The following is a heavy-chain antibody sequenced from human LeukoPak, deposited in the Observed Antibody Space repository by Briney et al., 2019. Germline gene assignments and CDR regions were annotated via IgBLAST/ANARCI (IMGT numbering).Heavy chain of an antibody. CDR3: ARRGSYYDY. CDR2: INPKSGAT. J-gene: IGHJ4*02. Sequence: ASVKVSCKASGYTFTDYYIHWVRQAPGQRFEWMGWINPKSGATHYVERFQGRVTMTTDTSISTVYMELTRLTSGDTATYYRARRGSYYDYWGQGTLVTVSS. V-gene: IGHV1-2*02. CDR1: GYTFTDYY. D-gene: IGHD3-10*01.